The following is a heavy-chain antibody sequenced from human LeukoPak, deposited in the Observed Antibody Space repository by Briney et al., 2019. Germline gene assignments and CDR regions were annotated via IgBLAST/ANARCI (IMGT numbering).Heavy chain of an antibody. CDR3: AREVIYWDAFDI. CDR2: ISGSGGSA. CDR1: GFTFSSYA. V-gene: IGHV3-23*01. D-gene: IGHD2-8*02. J-gene: IGHJ3*02. Sequence: PGGSLRLSCAASGFTFSSYAMSWVRQAPGKGLEWVSAISGSGGSAYYADSVKGRFTISRDNAKNSLYLQMNSLRAEDTAVYYCAREVIYWDAFDIWGRGTMVTVSS.